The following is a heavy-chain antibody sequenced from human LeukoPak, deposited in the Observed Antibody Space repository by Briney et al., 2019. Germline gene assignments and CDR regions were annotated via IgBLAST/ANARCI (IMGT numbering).Heavy chain of an antibody. CDR2: IYPGDSDT. J-gene: IGHJ4*02. D-gene: IGHD2-15*01. Sequence: GESLKISCKGSGYSFTSYWIGWVRQMPGKGLEWMGIIYPGDSDTRYSPSFQGQVTISADKSISTAYLQWSSLKASDTAMYYCATGRNLGYCSGGSCYTLDFDYWGQGTLVTVSS. CDR3: ATGRNLGYCSGGSCYTLDFDY. V-gene: IGHV5-51*01. CDR1: GYSFTSYW.